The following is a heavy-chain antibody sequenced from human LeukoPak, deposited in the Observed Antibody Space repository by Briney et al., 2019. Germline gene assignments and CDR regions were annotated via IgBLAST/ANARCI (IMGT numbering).Heavy chain of an antibody. CDR3: ARDSYYDFWSGYYDY. CDR2: IKSDGSST. D-gene: IGHD3-3*01. Sequence: GGSLRLSCAASGFTFSSYSMDWVRPPPGKGLGWVSRIKSDGSSTSYADSVKGRFTISRDNAKNTLYLQMNSLRAEDTAVYYCARDSYYDFWSGYYDYWGQGTLVTVSS. V-gene: IGHV3-74*01. J-gene: IGHJ4*02. CDR1: GFTFSSYS.